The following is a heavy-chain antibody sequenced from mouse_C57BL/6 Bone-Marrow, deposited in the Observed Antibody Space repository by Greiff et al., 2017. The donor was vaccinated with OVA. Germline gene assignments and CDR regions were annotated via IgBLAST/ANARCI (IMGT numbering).Heavy chain of an antibody. CDR3: TRLLDAMDY. Sequence: DVQLVESGEGLVKPGGSLKLSCAASGFTLSSYAMSWVRQTPEKRLEWVAYISSGGDYIYYADTVKGRLTISRDNARNTLYLQMSILKSEDTAIYYCTRLLDAMDYWSQGTSVTVYS. CDR1: GFTLSSYA. D-gene: IGHD2-1*01. J-gene: IGHJ4*01. CDR2: ISSGGDYI. V-gene: IGHV5-9-1*02.